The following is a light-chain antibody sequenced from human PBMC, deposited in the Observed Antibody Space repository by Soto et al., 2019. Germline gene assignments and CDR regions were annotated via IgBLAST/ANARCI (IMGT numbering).Light chain of an antibody. CDR1: QSVSSSY. Sequence: EIVLTQSPGTLSLSPGERATLSCRASQSVSSSYLAWYQQTPGPAPMLLISGASGRATGIPDRFSGSGYGTDFTLTISRLEPEDGAVYYCQQYGSSPPVTFGQGTRLEIK. CDR2: GAS. V-gene: IGKV3-20*01. CDR3: QQYGSSPPVT. J-gene: IGKJ5*01.